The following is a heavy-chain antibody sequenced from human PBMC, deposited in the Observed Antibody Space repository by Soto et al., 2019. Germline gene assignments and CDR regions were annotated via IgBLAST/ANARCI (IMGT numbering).Heavy chain of an antibody. J-gene: IGHJ4*02. D-gene: IGHD3-16*02. V-gene: IGHV4-61*01. CDR3: ATAKYFDYIRGTYRYDPFFDY. Sequence: PSETLSLTCTVSGVSVGSSNYYLSWIRQPPGKALEWIGYLYYTGTTDYSPSLQSRVAISVDTSHNQFSLRLSSVTAADTAVYYCATAKYFDYIRGTYRYDPFFDYWGQGILVTVSS. CDR2: LYYTGTT. CDR1: GVSVGSSNYY.